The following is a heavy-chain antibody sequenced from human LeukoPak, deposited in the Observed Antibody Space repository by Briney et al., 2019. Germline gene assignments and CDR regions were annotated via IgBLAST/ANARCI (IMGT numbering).Heavy chain of an antibody. J-gene: IGHJ6*02. V-gene: IGHV3-30-3*01. CDR2: ISYDGSNK. Sequence: HPGVSLRLSCAASGFTFSSYAMHWVRQAPGKGLEWVAVISYDGSNKYYVDSVKGRFTISRDNSKNTLYLQMNSLRAEDTAVYYCARGDFGVVIHYYYYYGMDVWGQGTTVTVSS. CDR1: GFTFSSYA. D-gene: IGHD3-3*01. CDR3: ARGDFGVVIHYYYYYGMDV.